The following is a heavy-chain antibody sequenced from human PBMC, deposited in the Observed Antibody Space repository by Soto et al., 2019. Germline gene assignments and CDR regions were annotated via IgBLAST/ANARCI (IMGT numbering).Heavy chain of an antibody. CDR3: ARHNSQWPNWFDP. CDR2: ISAYNGNT. V-gene: IGHV1-18*01. CDR1: GYTFTNFG. Sequence: ASVKVSCKASGYTFTNFGISWVRQAPGQGLEWMGWISAYNGNTNYAQNFQGRVTMTTDTSTSTAYMDLRSLRSDDTAVYYCARHNSQWPNWFDPWGQGTPVTVSS. J-gene: IGHJ5*02. D-gene: IGHD1-1*01.